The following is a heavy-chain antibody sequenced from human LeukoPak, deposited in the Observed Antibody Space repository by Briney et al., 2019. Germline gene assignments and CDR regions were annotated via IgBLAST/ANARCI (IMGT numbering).Heavy chain of an antibody. J-gene: IGHJ4*02. D-gene: IGHD6-13*01. CDR1: GFTFSNYG. Sequence: GGSLRLSCAASGFTFSNYGMHWVRQAPGKGLEWVALISFDGSQKYYADSVKGRFTISRDNAKNSLYLQMNSLGAEDTAVYYCARDISWGVRAADISPDYWGQGTLVTVSS. V-gene: IGHV3-33*01. CDR3: ARDISWGVRAADISPDY. CDR2: ISFDGSQK.